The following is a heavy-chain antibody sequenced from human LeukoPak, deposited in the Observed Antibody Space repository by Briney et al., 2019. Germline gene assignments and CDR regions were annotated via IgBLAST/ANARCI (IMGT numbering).Heavy chain of an antibody. V-gene: IGHV3-23*01. J-gene: IGHJ6*02. CDR2: ISGSGGST. Sequence: PGGSLRLSCAASGFTFSSYAMSWVRQAPGKGLECVSAISGSGGSTYHADSVKGRFSISRDNSKNTLYLQMNGLRAEDTAEYYCAKDTNYGDCEADGMDVWGQGTTVTVSS. D-gene: IGHD4-17*01. CDR1: GFTFSSYA. CDR3: AKDTNYGDCEADGMDV.